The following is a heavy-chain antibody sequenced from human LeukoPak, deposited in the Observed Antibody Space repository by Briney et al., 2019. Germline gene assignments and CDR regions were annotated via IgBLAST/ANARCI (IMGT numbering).Heavy chain of an antibody. CDR2: INADGSTT. Sequence: GGSLRLSCAASGFTFGSYGMSWVRQAPGKGLVWVSLINADGSTTTYADSVKGRFTISRDNARNTVSLQMNSLTIEDTAVYYCVVVVEPPDSDGFDVWGQGTMITVSS. CDR3: VVVVEPPDSDGFDV. V-gene: IGHV3-74*01. CDR1: GFTFGSYG. J-gene: IGHJ3*01. D-gene: IGHD1-14*01.